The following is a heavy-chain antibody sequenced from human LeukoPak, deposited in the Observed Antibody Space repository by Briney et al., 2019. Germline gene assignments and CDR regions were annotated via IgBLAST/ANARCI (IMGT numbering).Heavy chain of an antibody. CDR3: AREPTPRSPFDY. CDR2: IIPILGIA. J-gene: IGHJ4*02. CDR1: GGTFSSYA. Sequence: ASVKVSCKASGGTFSSYAISWVRQAPGQGLEWIGRIIPILGIANYAQKFQGRVTITADKSTSTAYMELSSLRSEDTAVYYCAREPTPRSPFDYWGQGTLVTVSS. V-gene: IGHV1-69*04.